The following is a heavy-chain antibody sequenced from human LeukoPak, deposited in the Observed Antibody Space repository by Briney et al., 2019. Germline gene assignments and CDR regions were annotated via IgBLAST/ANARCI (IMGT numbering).Heavy chain of an antibody. CDR3: AKERRSGSYYSLSDY. CDR2: ISYDGSNK. CDR1: GFTFSSYG. V-gene: IGHV3-30*18. Sequence: PAGGSLRLSCAASGFTFSSYGMHWVRQAPGKGLEWVAVISYDGSNKYYADSVKGRFTISRDNSKNTLYLQMNSLRAEDTAVYYCAKERRSGSYYSLSDYWGQGTLVTVSS. D-gene: IGHD3-10*01. J-gene: IGHJ4*02.